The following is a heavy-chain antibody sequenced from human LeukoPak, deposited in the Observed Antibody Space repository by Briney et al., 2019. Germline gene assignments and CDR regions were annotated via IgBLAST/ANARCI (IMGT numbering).Heavy chain of an antibody. V-gene: IGHV4-59*01. CDR1: GGSISSYY. J-gene: IGHJ4*02. CDR2: IHYSGST. D-gene: IGHD3-22*01. Sequence: SETLSLTCTVSGGSISSYYWSWIRQPPGKGLEWIGYIHYSGSTNYNPSLKSRVTISVDTSKNQFSLRLNSVTAADTAVYYCARPPHYYDTSGYSVWGQGTLVTVSS. CDR3: ARPPHYYDTSGYSV.